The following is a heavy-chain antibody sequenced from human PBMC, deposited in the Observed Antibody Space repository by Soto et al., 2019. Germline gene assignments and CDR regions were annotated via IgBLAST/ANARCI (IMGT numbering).Heavy chain of an antibody. D-gene: IGHD3-22*01. CDR2: IWYDGSNK. CDR1: LSWFG. Sequence: LSWFGLASFHKAPGKGLEWVAVIWYDGSNKYYADSVKGRFTISRDNSKNTLYLQMNSLRAEDTAVYYCARDLEYYDSSGYPDYWGQGTLVTVSS. CDR3: ARDLEYYDSSGYPDY. J-gene: IGHJ4*02. V-gene: IGHV3-33*07.